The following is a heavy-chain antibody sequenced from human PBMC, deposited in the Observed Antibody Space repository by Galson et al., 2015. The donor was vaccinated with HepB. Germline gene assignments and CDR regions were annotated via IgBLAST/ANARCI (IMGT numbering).Heavy chain of an antibody. J-gene: IGHJ3*02. CDR1: GFTFSSYW. Sequence: SLRLSCAASGFTFSSYWMSWVRQAPGKGLEWVANIKQDGSEKYYVDSVKGRFTISRDNAKNSLYLQMNSLRAEDTAVYYCAGINGDYYAFDIWGQGTMVTVSS. CDR3: AGINGDYYAFDI. D-gene: IGHD4-17*01. CDR2: IKQDGSEK. V-gene: IGHV3-7*03.